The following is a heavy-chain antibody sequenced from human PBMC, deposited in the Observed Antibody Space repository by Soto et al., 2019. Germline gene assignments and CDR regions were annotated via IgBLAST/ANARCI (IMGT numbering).Heavy chain of an antibody. CDR1: GFTFSSYA. CDR2: ISVGGGSI. V-gene: IGHV3-48*02. D-gene: IGHD2-15*01. J-gene: IGHJ3*01. Sequence: EVQLVESGGGLVQPGGSLRVSCVASGFTFSSYALNWVRQAPEKGLEWVSYISVGGGSIFYADSVKGRFTISRGDATNSLYLQMNSLRDEDTAVYYCVRDHRWAFDFWGQGTMVTVSS. CDR3: VRDHRWAFDF.